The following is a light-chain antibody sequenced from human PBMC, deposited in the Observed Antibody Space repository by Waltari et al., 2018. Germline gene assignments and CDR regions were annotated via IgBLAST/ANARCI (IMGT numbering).Light chain of an antibody. CDR2: EVS. CDR3: CSYAGVRGAV. J-gene: IGLJ7*01. V-gene: IGLV2-23*02. Sequence: QSALTQPASVSGSPGESITISCTGTSRDVGTSNLISWYQQHPGKVPKLLIYEVSKRPSGGSNRFSASKSGNTASLTISGLRADDEADYYCCSYAGVRGAVFGGGTHLTVL. CDR1: SRDVGTSNL.